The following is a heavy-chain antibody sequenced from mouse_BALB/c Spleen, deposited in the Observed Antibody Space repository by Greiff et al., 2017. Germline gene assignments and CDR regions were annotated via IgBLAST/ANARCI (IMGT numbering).Heavy chain of an antibody. Sequence: QVQLKQSGAELMKPGASVKISCKATGYTFSSYWIEWVKQRPGHGLEWIGEILPGSGSTNYNEKFKGKATFTADTSSNTAYMQLSSLTSEDSAVYYCARFKGTTATDFDYWGQGTTLTVSS. CDR3: ARFKGTTATDFDY. J-gene: IGHJ2*01. CDR1: GYTFSSYW. V-gene: IGHV1-9*01. D-gene: IGHD1-2*01. CDR2: ILPGSGST.